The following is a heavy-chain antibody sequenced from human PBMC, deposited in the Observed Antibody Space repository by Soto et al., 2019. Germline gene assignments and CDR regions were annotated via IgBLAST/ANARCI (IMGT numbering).Heavy chain of an antibody. J-gene: IGHJ4*02. CDR1: GDSVSSNRAA. V-gene: IGHV6-1*01. Sequence: SQTLSLTCAISGDSVSSNRAAWNWIRQSPSRGLEWLGRTYYRSKWYDDYAVSVKGRITINPDTSKNQFSLHLNSVTPEDTAVYYCASEGAASTDYGGNIDYWGPGTLVTVPS. CDR3: ASEGAASTDYGGNIDY. D-gene: IGHD2-15*01. CDR2: TYYRSKWYD.